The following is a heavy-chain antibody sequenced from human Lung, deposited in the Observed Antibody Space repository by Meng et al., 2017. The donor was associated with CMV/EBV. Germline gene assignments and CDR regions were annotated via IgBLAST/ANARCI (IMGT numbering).Heavy chain of an antibody. CDR1: GLTFSAYY. D-gene: IGHD5-18*01. J-gene: IGHJ4*02. V-gene: IGHV3-11*01. Sequence: GGSLRLSCVASGLTFSAYYMTWMRQAPGKGPQCVSYISEGGDIIKYADSVKGRFTISRDNAKNSLYLQMNSLRAEDTAVYYCATDPRLRDYWGQGTLVTVSS. CDR3: ATDPRLRDY. CDR2: ISEGGDII.